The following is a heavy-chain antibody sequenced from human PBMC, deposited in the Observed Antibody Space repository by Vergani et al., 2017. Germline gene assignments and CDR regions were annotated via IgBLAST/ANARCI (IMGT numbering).Heavy chain of an antibody. CDR2: ISSSSSYI. V-gene: IGHV3-21*01. CDR3: ARLYYYGSGSYYNDDY. Sequence: EVQLVESGGGLVKPGGSLRLSCAASGFTFSSYSMNWVRQAPGKGLEWVSSISSSSSYIYYADSVKGRFTISRDNAKNSLYLQMNSLRAEDTAVYYCARLYYYGSGSYYNDDYWGQGTLVTVSS. D-gene: IGHD3-10*01. J-gene: IGHJ4*02. CDR1: GFTFSSYS.